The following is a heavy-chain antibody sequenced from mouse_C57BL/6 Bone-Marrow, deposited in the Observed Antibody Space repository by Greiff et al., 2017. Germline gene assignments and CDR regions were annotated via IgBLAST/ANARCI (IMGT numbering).Heavy chain of an antibody. D-gene: IGHD2-5*01. Sequence: QVPLQQPGAELVKPGASVTMSCKASGYTFTSYWITWVKQRPGQGLEWIGALYPGSGSTNYNEKFKSKATLTVDTSSSTAYMQLSSLTSEDSSVYYCARPYYSNYWYFEVWGRGTTVTVSS. CDR1: GYTFTSYW. CDR3: ARPYYSNYWYFEV. J-gene: IGHJ1*03. CDR2: LYPGSGST. V-gene: IGHV1-55*01.